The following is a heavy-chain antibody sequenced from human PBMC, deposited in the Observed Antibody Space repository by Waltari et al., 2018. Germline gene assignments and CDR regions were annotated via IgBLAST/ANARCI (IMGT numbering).Heavy chain of an antibody. CDR1: GFTFSSND. Sequence: VQMVESGGGGVQAGRSLRLSCAASGFTFSSNDMHWVHQAPGKGLEWVAIISHDGSHEYYGDSVQGRFTTSRVNSENPLYMQMNSLIAEDTAVFYCVRGPQSTYGYNYPLVYWGQGTLFTVSS. J-gene: IGHJ4*02. CDR2: ISHDGSHE. D-gene: IGHD5-12*01. CDR3: VRGPQSTYGYNYPLVY. V-gene: IGHV3-30*04.